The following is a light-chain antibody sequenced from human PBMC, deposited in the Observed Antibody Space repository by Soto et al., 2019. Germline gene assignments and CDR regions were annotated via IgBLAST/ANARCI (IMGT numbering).Light chain of an antibody. CDR2: EVT. CDR1: RRDVGGYNY. Sequence: QSALTQPASVSGSPGQAITISCTGTRRDVGGYNYVSWYQQYTGKSPKLLIYEVTHRTSGVSNRFSGSKSRNTAYLTISGLQAEDEAAYHYTSYTISNTTPVVFGTGTELTV. V-gene: IGLV2-14*01. CDR3: TSYTISNTTPVV. J-gene: IGLJ1*01.